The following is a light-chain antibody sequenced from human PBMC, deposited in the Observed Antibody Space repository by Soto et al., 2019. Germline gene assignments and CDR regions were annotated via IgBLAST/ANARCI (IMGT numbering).Light chain of an antibody. V-gene: IGLV1-44*01. CDR3: AAWDYSLNGFYV. CDR1: SSNIGSNT. J-gene: IGLJ1*01. Sequence: QSALTQPPSASGTPGQRVTISCSGSSSNIGSNTVSWYQQLPGTAPQHLIYSNNRRPSGVPERFSGSNSGTSASLAISVLQSEDEADYYCAAWDYSLNGFYVFGTGTKVTVL. CDR2: SNN.